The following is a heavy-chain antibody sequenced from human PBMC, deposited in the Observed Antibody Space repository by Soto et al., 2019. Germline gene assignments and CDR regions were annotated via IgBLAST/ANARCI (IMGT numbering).Heavy chain of an antibody. CDR3: ARDPAVYDILTGYYNAEGMDV. CDR2: ISAYNGNR. V-gene: IGHV1-18*01. Sequence: ASVKVSCKASGYTFTSYGISWVRQAPGQGLEWMGWISAYNGNRNYEQKLQGRVTMTTDTSTSTAYMELRSLRSGDTAVYYCARDPAVYDILTGYYNAEGMDVWGQGTTVTVSS. CDR1: GYTFTSYG. J-gene: IGHJ6*02. D-gene: IGHD3-9*01.